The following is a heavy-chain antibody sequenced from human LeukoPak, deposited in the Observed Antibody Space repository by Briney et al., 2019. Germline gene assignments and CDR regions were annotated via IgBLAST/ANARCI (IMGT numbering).Heavy chain of an antibody. V-gene: IGHV4-59*08. J-gene: IGHJ4*02. CDR3: ARTYYDFWSGYYRVYFDY. D-gene: IGHD3-3*01. CDR2: IYYSGST. Sequence: WETLSLTCTVSGGSISSYYWSWIRQPPGKGLEWIGYIYYSGSTNYNPSLKSRVTISVDTSKNQFSLKLSSVTAADTAVYYCARTYYDFWSGYYRVYFDYWGQGTLVT. CDR1: GGSISSYY.